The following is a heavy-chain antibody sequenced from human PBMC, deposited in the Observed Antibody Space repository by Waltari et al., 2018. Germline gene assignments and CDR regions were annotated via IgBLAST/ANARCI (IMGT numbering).Heavy chain of an antibody. CDR3: ARRGDSYAVFDY. CDR1: GCSISTSSYY. CDR2: IYYCWST. Sequence: QLHLQESGPGLVKPSETLSLTCTVSGCSISTSSYYWGWIRQPPGKGLEWIGSIYYCWSTDYNPSLKSRVTISVDTSKNQFSLKLSSVTAADTAVYYCARRGDSYAVFDYWGQGTLVTVSS. J-gene: IGHJ4*02. D-gene: IGHD5-18*01. V-gene: IGHV4-39*01.